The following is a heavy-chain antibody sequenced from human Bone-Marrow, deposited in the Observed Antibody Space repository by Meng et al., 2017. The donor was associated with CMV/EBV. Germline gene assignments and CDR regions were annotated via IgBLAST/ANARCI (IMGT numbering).Heavy chain of an antibody. V-gene: IGHV3-73*01. J-gene: IGHJ6*02. CDR3: SRGSQRSVFVSHYYGMDV. CDR2: IRVKANSYAT. CDR1: GFAFSASE. D-gene: IGHD3-10*02. Sequence: GESLKISCAASGFAFSASEIHWVRQAAGKGLEWVGRIRVKANSYATTYAASMKGRFTISRNDSKNTTYLQMEDLKTEDTATYCCSRGSQRSVFVSHYYGMDVWGQGTTVTVSS.